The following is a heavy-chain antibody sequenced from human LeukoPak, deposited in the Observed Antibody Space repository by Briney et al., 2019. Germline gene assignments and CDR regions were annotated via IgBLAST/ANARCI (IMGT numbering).Heavy chain of an antibody. V-gene: IGHV4-39*07. D-gene: IGHD6-13*01. Sequence: SETLSLTCTVSGGSISSSSYYWGWIRQPPGKGLEWIGSIYYSGSTYYNPSLKSRVTISVDTSKNQFSLKLSSVTAADTAVYYCARERQRLVRGYFQHWGQGTLVTVSS. CDR1: GGSISSSSYY. CDR2: IYYSGST. CDR3: ARERQRLVRGYFQH. J-gene: IGHJ1*01.